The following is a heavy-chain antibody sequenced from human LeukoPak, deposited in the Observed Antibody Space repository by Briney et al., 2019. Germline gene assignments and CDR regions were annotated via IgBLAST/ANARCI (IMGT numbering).Heavy chain of an antibody. D-gene: IGHD6-19*01. J-gene: IGHJ4*02. CDR1: GGSISSYY. CDR2: SFFSGST. V-gene: IGHV4-59*01. CDR3: ARGGLSSGWYG. Sequence: SETLSLTCTVSGGSISSYYWSWIRQPPGKGLEWIGYSFFSGSTNYNPSLKSGVTISLDTSKNQFSLRLNSVTAADTAVYYCARGGLSSGWYGWGQGTLVTVSS.